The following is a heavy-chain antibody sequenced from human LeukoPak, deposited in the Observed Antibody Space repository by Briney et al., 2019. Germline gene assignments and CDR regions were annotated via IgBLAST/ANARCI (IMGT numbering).Heavy chain of an antibody. V-gene: IGHV3-74*03. CDR1: GLTFNSYW. CDR3: ARAMPHDNWFDP. J-gene: IGHJ5*02. Sequence: GGSLRLSCAASGLTFNSYWMHWVRQVAGKGLVWVARINGDASNTTYADSVKGRFTTSRDNAKNTLYLQMNSLRVDDTAVYYCARAMPHDNWFDPWGQGSLVTVSS. CDR2: INGDASNT. D-gene: IGHD2-2*01.